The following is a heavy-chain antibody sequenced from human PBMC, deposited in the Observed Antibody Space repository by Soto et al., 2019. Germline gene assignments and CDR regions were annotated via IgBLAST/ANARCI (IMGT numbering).Heavy chain of an antibody. CDR1: GGTVSNGMYY. J-gene: IGHJ4*02. D-gene: IGHD2-8*01. CDR2: VYFTGTT. V-gene: IGHV4-61*01. CDR3: ARYCNNSDCRPVYYFDY. Sequence: SETLSLTCTVSGGTVSNGMYYLSWIRQPPGKGLEWIGNVYFTGTTIYNPSLKSRVTMSVDTYKEQFFLKLTSVTAADTAVYYCARYCNNSDCRPVYYFDYWCLGKLFTFSS.